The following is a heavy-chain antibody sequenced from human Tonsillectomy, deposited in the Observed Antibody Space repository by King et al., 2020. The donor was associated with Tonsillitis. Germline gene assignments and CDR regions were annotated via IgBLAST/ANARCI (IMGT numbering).Heavy chain of an antibody. CDR2: INPNSGGT. CDR1: GYTFTGYY. D-gene: IGHD3-10*01. CDR3: ARARSLMVRGLNVSPPADY. Sequence: VQLVESGAEVKKPGASVKVSCKASGYTFTGYYMHWVRQAPGQGLEWMGWINPNSGGTNYAQKFQGRVTMTRDTSISTAYMELSRLRSDDTAVYYCARARSLMVRGLNVSPPADYWGQGTLVTVSS. V-gene: IGHV1-2*02. J-gene: IGHJ4*02.